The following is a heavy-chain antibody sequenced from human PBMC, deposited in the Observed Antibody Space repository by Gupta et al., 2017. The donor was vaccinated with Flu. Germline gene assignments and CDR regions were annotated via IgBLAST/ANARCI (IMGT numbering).Heavy chain of an antibody. J-gene: IGHJ4*02. CDR3: ARVIDSSGYYPDY. D-gene: IGHD3-22*01. CDR2: ISSSSSYI. Sequence: RQAPGKGLEWVSSISSSSSYIYYADSVKGRFTISRDNAKNSLYLQMNSLRAEDTAVYYCARVIDSSGYYPDYWGQGTLVTVSS. V-gene: IGHV3-21*01.